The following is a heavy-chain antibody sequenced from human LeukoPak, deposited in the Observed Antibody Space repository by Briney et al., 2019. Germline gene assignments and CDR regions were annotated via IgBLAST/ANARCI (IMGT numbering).Heavy chain of an antibody. CDR1: GFNFSDYF. Sequence: PGGSLRLSCAASGFNFSDYFLTWVRQAPGKGLEWVANINQDGDEKNYVDFLEGRFTISRDNAKRSLYLQMNSLRVDATAMYYCVRDVGYYGGNHDYWGQGTLVIVSS. CDR2: INQDGDEK. V-gene: IGHV3-7*01. J-gene: IGHJ4*02. CDR3: VRDVGYYGGNHDY. D-gene: IGHD4-23*01.